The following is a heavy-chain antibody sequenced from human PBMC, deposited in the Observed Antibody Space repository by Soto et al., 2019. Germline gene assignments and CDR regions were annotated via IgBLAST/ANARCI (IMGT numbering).Heavy chain of an antibody. CDR1: GFTFSSYA. J-gene: IGHJ4*02. Sequence: EVQLLESGGGLVQPGGSLRLSCAASGFTFSSYAMRWVRQAPGKGLEWVSAISGSGGSTYYADSVKGRFTISRDNSKNTRDLQMNSLRAEDPAVYYCARRGSGSYYDYWGQGTLVIVS. V-gene: IGHV3-23*01. D-gene: IGHD1-26*01. CDR2: ISGSGGST. CDR3: ARRGSGSYYDY.